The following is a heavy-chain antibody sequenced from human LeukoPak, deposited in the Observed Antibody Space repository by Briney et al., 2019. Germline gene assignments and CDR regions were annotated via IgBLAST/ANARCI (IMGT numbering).Heavy chain of an antibody. J-gene: IGHJ6*03. CDR2: IIPIFGTA. CDR3: ARDKSNGYYYYYYMVV. V-gene: IGHV1-69*01. Sequence: GSSVKVSCKASGGTFSSYAISWVRQAPGQGLEWMGGIIPIFGTANYAQKFQGRVTITADESTSTAYMELSSLRSEDTAVYYCARDKSNGYYYYYYMVVWGKGTTVTVSS. CDR1: GGTFSSYA. D-gene: IGHD4-11*01.